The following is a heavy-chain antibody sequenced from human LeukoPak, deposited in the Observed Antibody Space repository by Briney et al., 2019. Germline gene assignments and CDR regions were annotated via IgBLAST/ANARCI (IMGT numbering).Heavy chain of an antibody. CDR2: INPNSGGT. Sequence: GASVKVSCKTSGYTFTGYYIHWVRQAPGQGLEWMGWINPNSGGTNYAQNFQGRAAMTRDTSINTAYMELGRLRSDDTAVYYCARSPGLDTAVVNRPWGQGTLITVSS. D-gene: IGHD5-18*01. J-gene: IGHJ5*02. CDR1: GYTFTGYY. CDR3: ARSPGLDTAVVNRP. V-gene: IGHV1-2*02.